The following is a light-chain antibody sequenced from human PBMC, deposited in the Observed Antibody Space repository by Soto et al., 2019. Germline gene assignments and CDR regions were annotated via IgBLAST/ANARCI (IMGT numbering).Light chain of an antibody. Sequence: QSVLTQPPSASGTPGQRVSLSCSGSNSNIGTNAVNWYQQFPGSAPKLLIYFTNQRPSGIPDRFFGSKSGTSASLTIIGLQAEDEADYYCQSYDSSLSGSGVFGGGTKLTVL. CDR3: QSYDSSLSGSGV. CDR2: FTN. CDR1: NSNIGTNA. J-gene: IGLJ3*02. V-gene: IGLV1-44*01.